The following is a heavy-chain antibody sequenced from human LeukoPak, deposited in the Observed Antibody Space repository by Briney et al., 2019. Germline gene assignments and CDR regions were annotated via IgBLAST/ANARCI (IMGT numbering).Heavy chain of an antibody. Sequence: GGSLRLSCAASGFTSSNYAMSWVRQAPGKGLEWVSGISGSGGSTYYADSVKGRHTISRDNSKNTLYLQMDSLRAEDTAVYYCAKVGIRISLIVVVFTTADDWYFDLWGRGTLVTVSS. CDR1: GFTSSNYA. CDR2: ISGSGGST. V-gene: IGHV3-23*01. CDR3: AKVGIRISLIVVVFTTADDWYFDL. J-gene: IGHJ2*01. D-gene: IGHD3-22*01.